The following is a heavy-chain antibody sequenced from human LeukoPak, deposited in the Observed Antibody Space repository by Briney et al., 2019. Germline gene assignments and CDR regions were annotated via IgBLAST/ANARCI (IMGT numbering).Heavy chain of an antibody. Sequence: SETLSLTCFVSSGSITSTSYWAWIRQSPGKGLEWIGTTSSGGSAYYKTSLKSRVTISVDTSKTQLSLRVTSVTAADTAVYYCGRQGGGDFVDSWGQGTLVSVS. CDR1: SGSITSTSY. D-gene: IGHD4-17*01. V-gene: IGHV4-39*01. J-gene: IGHJ4*02. CDR3: GRQGGGDFVDS. CDR2: TSSGGSA.